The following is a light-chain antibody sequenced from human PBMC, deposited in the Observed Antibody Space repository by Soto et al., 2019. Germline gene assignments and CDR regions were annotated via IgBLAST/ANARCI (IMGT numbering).Light chain of an antibody. Sequence: DIQMTQSPSSLSASVGYRVTITWQSSQDIKNYLNWYQQKSGKAPKLLIYDASDLETGVPSRFSGSGSGTDFTFTINSLQPEDIATYYCQQYDNLPLTFGGGTKADIK. CDR2: DAS. V-gene: IGKV1-33*01. J-gene: IGKJ4*01. CDR3: QQYDNLPLT. CDR1: QDIKNY.